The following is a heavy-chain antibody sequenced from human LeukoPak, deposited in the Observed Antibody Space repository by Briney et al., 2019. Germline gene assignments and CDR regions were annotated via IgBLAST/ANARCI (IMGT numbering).Heavy chain of an antibody. CDR3: ARGGVNYGGGRQSIDY. Sequence: ASVKVSCKASGYTFTSYYMHWVRQAPGQGLEWMGIINPSGGSTSYAQKFQGRVTMTRDTSTSTVYMELSSLRSEDTAVYYCARGGVNYGGGRQSIDYWGQGTLVTVSS. CDR1: GYTFTSYY. CDR2: INPSGGST. D-gene: IGHD4-17*01. V-gene: IGHV1-46*01. J-gene: IGHJ4*02.